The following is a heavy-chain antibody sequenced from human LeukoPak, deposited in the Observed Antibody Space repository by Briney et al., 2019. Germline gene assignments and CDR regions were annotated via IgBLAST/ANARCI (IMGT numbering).Heavy chain of an antibody. CDR3: ARVAGASYSSGWGLGDY. CDR1: GFTFSSYW. D-gene: IGHD6-19*01. V-gene: IGHV3-74*01. Sequence: GGSLRLSCAASGFTFSSYWMSWVRQAPEKGLVWVARIKGDGKSTRYADSVKGRFTISRDNSKNTLYLQTNSLRAEDTAVYYCARVAGASYSSGWGLGDYWGQGTLVTVSS. J-gene: IGHJ4*02. CDR2: IKGDGKST.